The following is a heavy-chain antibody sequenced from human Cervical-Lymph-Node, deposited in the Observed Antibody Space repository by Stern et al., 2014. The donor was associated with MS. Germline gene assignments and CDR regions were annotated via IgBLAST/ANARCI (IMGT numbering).Heavy chain of an antibody. CDR2: IIPLFGTT. D-gene: IGHD2-15*01. Sequence: QLVQSGAEVKKPGSSVKVSCKASGGTFRNYAISWVRQAPGQGLEWMGGIIPLFGTTNFAQKFQGRVTITADVSTNTVYMDLSSLRPEDTAMYYCARYMAGAGEDIYYFDPWGQGTLVTVSS. CDR3: ARYMAGAGEDIYYFDP. CDR1: GGTFRNYA. J-gene: IGHJ5*02. V-gene: IGHV1-69*01.